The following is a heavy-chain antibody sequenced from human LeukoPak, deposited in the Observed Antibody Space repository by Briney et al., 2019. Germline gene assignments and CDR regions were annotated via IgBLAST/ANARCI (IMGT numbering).Heavy chain of an antibody. CDR1: GGSFSAYY. CDR3: AKSNGYGLVDI. V-gene: IGHV4-34*10. J-gene: IGHJ3*02. CDR2: INHSRST. D-gene: IGHD3-10*01. Sequence: SETLSLTCAVYGGSFSAYYWSWIRQSPGKGLEWIGEINHSRSTNCNPSLKSRVTISVDTSKNQFSLKLNSVTAADTAVYYCAKSNGYGLVDIWGQGTMVTVSS.